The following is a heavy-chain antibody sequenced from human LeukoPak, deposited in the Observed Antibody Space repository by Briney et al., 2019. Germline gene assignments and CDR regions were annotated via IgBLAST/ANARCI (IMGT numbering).Heavy chain of an antibody. V-gene: IGHV1-69*05. CDR2: IIPIFGIA. Sequence: SVKVSCKASGYTFTSYGISWVRQAPGQGLEWMGRIIPIFGIANYAQKFQGRVTITTDESTSTAYMELSSLRSEDTAVYYCARSGIVVVPAAWDYWGQGTLVTVSS. J-gene: IGHJ4*02. CDR1: GYTFTSYG. CDR3: ARSGIVVVPAAWDY. D-gene: IGHD2-2*01.